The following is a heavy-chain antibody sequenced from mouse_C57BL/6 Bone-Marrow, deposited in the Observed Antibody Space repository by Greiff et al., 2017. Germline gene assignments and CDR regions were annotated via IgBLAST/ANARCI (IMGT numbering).Heavy chain of an antibody. CDR3: ASDRNWSWFAY. CDR1: GFTFSSYA. V-gene: IGHV5-4*03. Sequence: DVKLQESGGGLVKPGGSLKLSCAASGFTFSSYAMSWVRQTPEKRLEWVANISAGGSYTYYPDNVKGRFTISSYNAKNNLYLQMSHLKSEDTAMYYCASDRNWSWFAYWGQGTLVTVSA. CDR2: ISAGGSYT. J-gene: IGHJ3*01. D-gene: IGHD4-1*01.